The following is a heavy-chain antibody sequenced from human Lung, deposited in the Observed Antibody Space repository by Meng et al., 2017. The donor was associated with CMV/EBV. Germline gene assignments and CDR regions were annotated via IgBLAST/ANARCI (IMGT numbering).Heavy chain of an antibody. D-gene: IGHD6-6*01. Sequence: GESLKISCAASGFTVTDNYMIWVRQAPGKGLEWVSVIYSADRAYYADSVRGRFTISRDISKNTVYLQMLSLRAEDAAMYYCARPLAIRPMLGYYYGLDVWGQGTTVTVSS. CDR3: ARPLAIRPMLGYYYGLDV. V-gene: IGHV3-53*01. CDR1: GFTVTDNY. CDR2: IYSADRA. J-gene: IGHJ6*02.